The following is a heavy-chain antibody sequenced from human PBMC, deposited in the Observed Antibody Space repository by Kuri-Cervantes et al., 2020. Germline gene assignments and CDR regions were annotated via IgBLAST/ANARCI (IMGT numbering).Heavy chain of an antibody. D-gene: IGHD6-6*01. CDR2: IIHSGGT. CDR1: GGSFSVYY. V-gene: IGHV4-34*12. Sequence: SETLSLTCTIYGGSFSVYYWTWIPQPPGKGLECIGEIIHSGGTNYNPSLKSRVTISVDTSKNQFSLKLSSITAADTAVYYCTRAKTARGWFDPWGQGTLVTVSS. CDR3: TRAKTARGWFDP. J-gene: IGHJ5*02.